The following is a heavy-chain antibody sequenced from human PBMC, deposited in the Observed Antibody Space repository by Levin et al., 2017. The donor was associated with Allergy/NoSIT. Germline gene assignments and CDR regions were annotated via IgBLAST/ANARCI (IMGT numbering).Heavy chain of an antibody. V-gene: IGHV4-31*03. CDR1: GGSISSGGYY. Sequence: SETLSLTCTVSGGSISSGGYYWSWIRQHPGKGLEWIGYIYYSGSTYYNPSLKSRVTISVDTSKNQFSLKLSSVTAADTAVYYCAATDYYDSSGYWGGVDYWGQGTLVTVSS. D-gene: IGHD3-22*01. CDR3: AATDYYDSSGYWGGVDY. CDR2: IYYSGST. J-gene: IGHJ4*02.